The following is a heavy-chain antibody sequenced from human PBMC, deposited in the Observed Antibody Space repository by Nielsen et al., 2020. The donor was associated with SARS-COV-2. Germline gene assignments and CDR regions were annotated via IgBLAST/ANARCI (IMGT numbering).Heavy chain of an antibody. V-gene: IGHV3-11*06. D-gene: IGHD6-19*01. CDR2: ISSSSSYT. CDR1: GFTFSDYY. CDR3: ARDLTWVTGIAVAGRPSWFDP. Sequence: GESLKISCAASGFTFSDYYMSWIRQAPGKGLEWVSYISSSSSYTNYADSVKGRFTISRDNAKNSLYLQMNSLRAEDTAVYYCARDLTWVTGIAVAGRPSWFDPWGQGTLVTVSS. J-gene: IGHJ5*02.